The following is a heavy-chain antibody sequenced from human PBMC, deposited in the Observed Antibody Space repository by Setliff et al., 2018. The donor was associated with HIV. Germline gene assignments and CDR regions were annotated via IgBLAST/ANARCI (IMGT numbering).Heavy chain of an antibody. J-gene: IGHJ4*02. CDR2: TRNKANGYIT. V-gene: IGHV3-72*01. CDR1: GFTLSDYY. Sequence: PGESLKISCAVSGFTLSDYYMDWVRQAPGKGLEWVGRTRNKANGYITEYGASVQGRFTISRDNSKDSLFLQMDSLETEDTAVYYCVRAAAGLDVWSQGIRVTVSS. CDR3: VRAAAGLDV.